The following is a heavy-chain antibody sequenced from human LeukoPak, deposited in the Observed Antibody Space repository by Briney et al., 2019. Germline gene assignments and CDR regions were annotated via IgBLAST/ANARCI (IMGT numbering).Heavy chain of an antibody. CDR3: ARVGGDGYNSGYFDY. CDR1: GFTFSSYW. D-gene: IGHD5-24*01. V-gene: IGHV3-7*03. CDR2: IKQDGSEK. Sequence: PGGSLRLSCAASGFTFSSYWMSWVRQAPGKGLEWVANIKQDGSEKYYVDSVKGRFTISRDNAKNSLYLQMNSLRAEDTAVYYCARVGGDGYNSGYFDYWGQGTLVTVSS. J-gene: IGHJ4*02.